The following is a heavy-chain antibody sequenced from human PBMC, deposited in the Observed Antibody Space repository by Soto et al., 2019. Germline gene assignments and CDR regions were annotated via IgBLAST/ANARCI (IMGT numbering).Heavy chain of an antibody. Sequence: PSETLSLTCTVSGGSISGSFWTWVRQPPGRGLEWIGYIHSSGSTSYNPSLKSRVTISVDTSKNQFSLKVRSVTAADTATYYCARIKSGYSYGSIIDFWGQGKLVTVSS. D-gene: IGHD5-18*01. V-gene: IGHV4-59*01. CDR3: ARIKSGYSYGSIIDF. CDR2: IHSSGST. CDR1: GGSISGSF. J-gene: IGHJ4*02.